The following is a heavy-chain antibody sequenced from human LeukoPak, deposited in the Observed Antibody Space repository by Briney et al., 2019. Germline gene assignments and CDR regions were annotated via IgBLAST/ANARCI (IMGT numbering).Heavy chain of an antibody. Sequence: AGTLSLTCAVSGGSISSSNWWRGGRPPPGGGEEGIGDSSNGGSTNYTPSLKSRVTISGDKSKNKFSLKLSSVTAADTAVYYCASEGFLVVPAAAKGEYGYYYGMDVWGKGTTVTVSS. V-gene: IGHV4-4*02. CDR1: GGSISSSNW. D-gene: IGHD2-2*01. CDR2: SSNGGST. J-gene: IGHJ6*04. CDR3: ASEGFLVVPAAAKGEYGYYYGMDV.